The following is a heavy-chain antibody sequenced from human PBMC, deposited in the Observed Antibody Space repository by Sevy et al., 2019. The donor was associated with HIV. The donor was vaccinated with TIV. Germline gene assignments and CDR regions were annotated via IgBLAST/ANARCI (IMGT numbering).Heavy chain of an antibody. CDR2: INPDGSKI. CDR1: AINIRDYW. D-gene: IGHD2-15*01. CDR3: VRAIQLAASY. Sequence: GGSLRLSCEASAINIRDYWMNWVRQAPGKGLEGVANINPDGSKIYYAESVEGRFTISRDSAKNSVFLQMTSLRAEDTAVYYCVRAIQLAASYWGQGMLVTVSS. V-gene: IGHV3-7*02. J-gene: IGHJ4*02.